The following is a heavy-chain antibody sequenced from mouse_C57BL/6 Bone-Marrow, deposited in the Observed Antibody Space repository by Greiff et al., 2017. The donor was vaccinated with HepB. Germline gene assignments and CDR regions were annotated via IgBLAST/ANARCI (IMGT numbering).Heavy chain of an antibody. CDR2: INPNNGGT. Sequence: EVQLQQSGPELVKPGASVKISCKASGYTFTDYYMNWVKQSHGKSLEWIGDINPNNGGTSYNQKFKGKATLTVDKSSSTAYMELRSLTSEDSAVYYCARSLYPTWFAYWGQGTLVTVSA. CDR3: ARSLYPTWFAY. V-gene: IGHV1-26*01. J-gene: IGHJ3*01. D-gene: IGHD2-3*01. CDR1: GYTFTDYY.